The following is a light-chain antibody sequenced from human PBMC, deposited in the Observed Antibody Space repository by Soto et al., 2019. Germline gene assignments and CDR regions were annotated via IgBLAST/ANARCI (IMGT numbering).Light chain of an antibody. V-gene: IGKV1-39*01. CDR3: QQSYSVPYT. CDR2: AAS. Sequence: DIQMTQSPSSLSTSVGDRVTITCRASQSISNYLNWYQQKPGKAPKVLIYAASNLQSEVPSRFSGSGSGRYFTLTIGSLQPEDFATYYCQQSYSVPYTFGQGTKLEI. J-gene: IGKJ2*01. CDR1: QSISNY.